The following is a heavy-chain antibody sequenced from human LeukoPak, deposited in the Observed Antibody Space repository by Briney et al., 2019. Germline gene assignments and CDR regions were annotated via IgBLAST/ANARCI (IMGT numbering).Heavy chain of an antibody. CDR1: GGSISSYY. V-gene: IGHV4-59*08. D-gene: IGHD5-24*01. CDR3: ARLEMATYYFDY. Sequence: SETLSLTCTVSGGSISSYYWSWLRQPPGKGLEWIGYIYYSGSTNYNPSLKSRVTISVDTSKNQFSLKLSSVTAADTAVYYCARLEMATYYFDYWGQGTLVTVSS. CDR2: IYYSGST. J-gene: IGHJ4*02.